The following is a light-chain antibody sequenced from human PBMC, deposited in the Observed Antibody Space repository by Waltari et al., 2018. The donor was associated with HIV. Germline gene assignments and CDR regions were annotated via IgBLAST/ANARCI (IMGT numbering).Light chain of an antibody. Sequence: IVMTQSPAALSVSPGERATLSCRAVQSVSTNVAWYHQKVGQPARLLLYGALTRATVVPGRLSGSGSRKDFTLTIDSLQSDDSGSYYCQQYHDWPTFGQGTKVEI. CDR2: GAL. J-gene: IGKJ1*01. CDR1: QSVSTN. CDR3: QQYHDWPT. V-gene: IGKV3-15*01.